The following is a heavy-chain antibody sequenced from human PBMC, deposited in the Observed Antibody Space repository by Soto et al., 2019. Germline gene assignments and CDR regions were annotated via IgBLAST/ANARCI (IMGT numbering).Heavy chain of an antibody. CDR1: GFTFSSYA. CDR2: ISKDGNSK. D-gene: IGHD3-10*01. Sequence: GGSLRLSCAASGFTFSSYAIHWVRQAPGKGLEWVTIISKDGNSKHYADSVKGRFTISRDNSKNTLFLQMNSLRAEDTAVYYCARDPQGSYCYIDYWGQGTPVTVSS. CDR3: ARDPQGSYCYIDY. J-gene: IGHJ4*02. V-gene: IGHV3-30-3*01.